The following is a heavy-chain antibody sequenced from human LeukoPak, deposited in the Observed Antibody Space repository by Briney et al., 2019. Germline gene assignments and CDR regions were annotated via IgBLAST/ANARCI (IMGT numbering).Heavy chain of an antibody. J-gene: IGHJ4*02. CDR2: ISAYNGNT. Sequence: ASVKVSCKASGYTFTSYGISWVRQAPGQGLEWMGWISAYNGNTNYAQKLQGRVTMTTDTSTSTAYMELRSLRPDDTAVSYCARSLSTSPHIYFDYWGQGTLVTVSS. V-gene: IGHV1-18*04. CDR1: GYTFTSYG. CDR3: ARSLSTSPHIYFDY.